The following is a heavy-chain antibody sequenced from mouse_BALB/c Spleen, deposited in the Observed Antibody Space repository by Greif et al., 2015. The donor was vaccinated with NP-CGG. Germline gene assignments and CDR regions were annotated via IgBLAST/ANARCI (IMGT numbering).Heavy chain of an antibody. D-gene: IGHD2-3*01. CDR1: GFTFSSYG. Sequence: EVKLVESGGDLVKPGGSLKLSCAASGFTFSSYGMSWVRQTPDKRLEWVAPISSGGSYTYYPDSVEGRFTISRDKAKNSLYLQMSSLKSEDTAMYYYARGGTVTSYCFDYWGQCTTLTVSS. V-gene: IGHV5-6*01. J-gene: IGHJ2*01. CDR2: ISSGGSYT. CDR3: ARGGTVTSYCFDY.